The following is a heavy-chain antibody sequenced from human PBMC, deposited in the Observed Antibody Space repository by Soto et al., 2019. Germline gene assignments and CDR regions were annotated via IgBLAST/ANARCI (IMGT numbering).Heavy chain of an antibody. CDR2: IIPIFGTA. Sequence: SVKVSCKASGGTFSSYAISWVRQAPGQGLEWMGGIIPIFGTANYAQKFQGRVTITADESTSTAYMELSSLRSEDTAVYYCARLEYSSSWGYYFDYWGQGTLVTVSS. CDR3: ARLEYSSSWGYYFDY. D-gene: IGHD6-6*01. V-gene: IGHV1-69*13. CDR1: GGTFSSYA. J-gene: IGHJ4*02.